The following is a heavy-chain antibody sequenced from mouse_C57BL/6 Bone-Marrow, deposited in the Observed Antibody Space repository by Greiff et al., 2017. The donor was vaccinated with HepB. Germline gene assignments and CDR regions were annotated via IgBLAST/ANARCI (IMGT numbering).Heavy chain of an antibody. D-gene: IGHD2-1*01. CDR2: SRNKANDYTT. Sequence: EVHLVESGGGLVQSGRSLRLSCATSGFTFSDFYMEWVRQAPGKGLEWIAASRNKANDYTTEYSASVKGRFIVSRDTSQSILYLQMNALRAEDTAIYYCARDACNDAMDYWGQGTSVTVSS. J-gene: IGHJ4*01. CDR3: ARDACNDAMDY. CDR1: GFTFSDFY. V-gene: IGHV7-1*01.